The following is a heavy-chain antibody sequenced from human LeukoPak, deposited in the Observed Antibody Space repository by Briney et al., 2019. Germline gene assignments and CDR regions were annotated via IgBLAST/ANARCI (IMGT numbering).Heavy chain of an antibody. V-gene: IGHV3-33*01. D-gene: IGHD3-9*01. J-gene: IGHJ6*04. Sequence: GRSLRLSCAASGFTFSSYGMHWVRQAPGKGLEWVAVIWYDGSNKYYADSVKGRFTISRDNSKNTLYLQMNSLRAEDTAVYYCAREIGYYDILTGYYYYYYGMDAWGKGTTVTVSS. CDR3: AREIGYYDILTGYYYYYYGMDA. CDR1: GFTFSSYG. CDR2: IWYDGSNK.